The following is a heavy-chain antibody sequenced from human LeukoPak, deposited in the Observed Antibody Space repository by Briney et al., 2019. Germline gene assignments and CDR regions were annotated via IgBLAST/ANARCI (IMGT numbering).Heavy chain of an antibody. CDR3: AGGPSGGNGFSY. V-gene: IGHV3-7*04. CDR2: IKQDGSER. J-gene: IGHJ4*02. CDR1: GFTFSSYW. Sequence: PGGSLRLSCAASGFTFSSYWMSWVRQAPGKGLEWVANIKQDGSERYYVDSVKGRVTISRDNAKNSLYLQMNSLRAVDTAVYYCAGGPSGGNGFSYWGLGTLATVSS. D-gene: IGHD2-15*01.